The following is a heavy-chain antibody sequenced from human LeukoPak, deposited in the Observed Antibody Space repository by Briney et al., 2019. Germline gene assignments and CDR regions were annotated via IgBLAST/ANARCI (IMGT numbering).Heavy chain of an antibody. CDR1: GFTSSSYA. Sequence: GGSLRLSCAASGFTSSSYAMSWVRQAPGKGLEWVSAISGSGGSTYYADSVKGRFTISRANSKNTLYLQMNSLRAEDTAVYHCAKGRYYYDSSDAFEIWGQGTMVTVSS. V-gene: IGHV3-23*01. CDR3: AKGRYYYDSSDAFEI. CDR2: ISGSGGST. J-gene: IGHJ3*02. D-gene: IGHD3-22*01.